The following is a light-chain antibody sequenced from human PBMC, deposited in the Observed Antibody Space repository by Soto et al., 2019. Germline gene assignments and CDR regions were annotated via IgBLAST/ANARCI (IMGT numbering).Light chain of an antibody. CDR1: QSINNY. V-gene: IGKV3-11*01. CDR2: DAS. J-gene: IGKJ4*01. Sequence: EIVLTQSPVTLSLSPGERATLSCRASQSINNYLAWYQQKPGQPPRLLIYDASNRATAIPVRFSGSGSGTDFTLTSSSLEPEDSAVYYCQYRGLWPPGATFGGGTKVEIK. CDR3: QYRGLWPPGAT.